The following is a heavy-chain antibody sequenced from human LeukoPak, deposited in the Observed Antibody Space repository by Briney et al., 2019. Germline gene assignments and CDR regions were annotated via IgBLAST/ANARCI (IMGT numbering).Heavy chain of an antibody. V-gene: IGHV4-34*01. Sequence: KTSETLSLTCAVYGGSFSGYYWSWIRQPPGKGLEWIGEINHSGSTNYNPSLKSRVTISVDKSRNHFSLNLSSVAAADTAVYYCARVNINNWHSCDYWGQGTLVTVSS. J-gene: IGHJ4*02. D-gene: IGHD1-1*01. CDR1: GGSFSGYY. CDR3: ARVNINNWHSCDY. CDR2: INHSGST.